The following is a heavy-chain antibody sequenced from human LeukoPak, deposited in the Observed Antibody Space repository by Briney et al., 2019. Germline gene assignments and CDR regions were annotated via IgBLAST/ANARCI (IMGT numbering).Heavy chain of an antibody. CDR1: EFTFNIYW. CDR2: IKQEGSEK. Sequence: GGSLRLSCAASEFTFNIYWMSWVRQAPGKGLEWVANIKQEGSEKYYVDSVEGRFTISRDNAKNSLYLQMNSLRAEDTAVYYCARGTNRLYRFDPWGQGTLVTVSS. CDR3: ARGTNRLYRFDP. D-gene: IGHD1-7*01. V-gene: IGHV3-7*04. J-gene: IGHJ5*02.